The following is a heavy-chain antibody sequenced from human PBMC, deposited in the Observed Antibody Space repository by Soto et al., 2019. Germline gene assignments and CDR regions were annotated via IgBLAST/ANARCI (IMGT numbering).Heavy chain of an antibody. D-gene: IGHD3-16*02. CDR3: ARVPHGVYDYIWGSYRLPTYFDY. Sequence: SETLSLTCTVSGGSISSYYWSWIRQPPGKGLEWIGYIYYSGSTNYNPSLKSRVTISVDTSKNQFSLKLSSVTAADTAVYYCARVPHGVYDYIWGSYRLPTYFDYWGQGTLVTVSS. CDR1: GGSISSYY. V-gene: IGHV4-59*01. J-gene: IGHJ4*02. CDR2: IYYSGST.